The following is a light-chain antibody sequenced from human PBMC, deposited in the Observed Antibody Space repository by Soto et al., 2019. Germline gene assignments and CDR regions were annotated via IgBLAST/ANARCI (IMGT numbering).Light chain of an antibody. CDR2: QAS. CDR1: ESISSW. J-gene: IGKJ4*01. Sequence: DIQMTQSPSSLSASVGDRVTITCRASESISSWLAWYQQKPGKAPKLLIFQASSLEGGVPSRFSGSGSGTEFTLTISSLQPDDSANYSCQQYTTYPLTFGGGTKVEIK. CDR3: QQYTTYPLT. V-gene: IGKV1-5*03.